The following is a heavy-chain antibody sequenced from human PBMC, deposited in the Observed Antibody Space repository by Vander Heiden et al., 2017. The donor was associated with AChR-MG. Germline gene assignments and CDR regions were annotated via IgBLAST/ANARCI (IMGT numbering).Heavy chain of an antibody. Sequence: QVQLVQSGAEVKKPGSSVKVSCKASGGTFSSYAISWVRQAPGQGLEWMGGIIPIFGTANYAQKFQGRVTITADKSTSTAYMELSSLRSEDTAVYYCAREPLIAVAGIGRPLDYWGQGTLVTVSS. J-gene: IGHJ4*02. V-gene: IGHV1-69*06. CDR3: AREPLIAVAGIGRPLDY. CDR2: IIPIFGTA. CDR1: GGTFSSYA. D-gene: IGHD6-19*01.